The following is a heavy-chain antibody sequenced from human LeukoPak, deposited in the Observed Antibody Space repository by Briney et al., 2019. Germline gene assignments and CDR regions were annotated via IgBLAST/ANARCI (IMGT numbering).Heavy chain of an antibody. J-gene: IGHJ4*02. D-gene: IGHD3-3*01. CDR1: GGTFSIYA. CDR3: ARVSIRGLRFLEQGEGRYYFDY. CDR2: IIPIFGTA. V-gene: IGHV1-69*01. Sequence: SVKVSCKASGGTFSIYAISWVRQAPGQGLEWMGGIIPIFGTANYAQKFQGRVTITADESTSTAYMELSSLRSEDTAVYYCARVSIRGLRFLEQGEGRYYFDYWGQGTLVTVSS.